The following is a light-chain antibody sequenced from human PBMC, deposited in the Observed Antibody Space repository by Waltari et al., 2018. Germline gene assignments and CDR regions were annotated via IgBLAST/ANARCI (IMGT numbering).Light chain of an antibody. V-gene: IGLV3-9*01. J-gene: IGLJ3*02. Sequence: SYEVTQPLSVSVALGQPARISCGGDHIGRNTVHWYQQRPGRAPVLVIYRDGNRPSEIPERFSGSNSGNTATLTISRAQAGDESDYDWQVWDSTTGVFGGGTKLTVL. CDR2: RDG. CDR3: QVWDSTTGV. CDR1: HIGRNT.